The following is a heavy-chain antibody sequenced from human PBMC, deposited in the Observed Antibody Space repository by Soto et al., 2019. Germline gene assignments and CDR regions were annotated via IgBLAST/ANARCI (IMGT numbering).Heavy chain of an antibody. CDR1: GFTFSSYG. V-gene: IGHV3-30*18. CDR3: AKGRRCSGGRCYQEEFEE. CDR2: ISYDGSNR. J-gene: IGHJ4*02. Sequence: QVQLVESGGGVVQPGRSLRLSCAASGFTFSSYGMHWVRQSPGKGLEWVAAISYDGSNRYYADSVKGRFTISRDNSKNTLYLQMDSLRAEDTAVYYCAKGRRCSGGRCYQEEFEEWGQATLVTVSS. D-gene: IGHD2-15*01.